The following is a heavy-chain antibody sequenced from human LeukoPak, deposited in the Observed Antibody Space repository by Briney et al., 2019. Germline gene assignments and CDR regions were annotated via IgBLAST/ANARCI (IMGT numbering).Heavy chain of an antibody. CDR3: ARDAGSSGYYYDY. J-gene: IGHJ4*02. Sequence: PGGSPRLSCAASGFTFSSYAMSWVRQAPGKGLEWVSAISGSGGSTYYADSVKGRFTISRDSSKNTLYLQMNSLRAEDTAVYYCARDAGSSGYYYDYWGQGTLVTVSS. D-gene: IGHD3-22*01. CDR1: GFTFSSYA. CDR2: ISGSGGST. V-gene: IGHV3-23*01.